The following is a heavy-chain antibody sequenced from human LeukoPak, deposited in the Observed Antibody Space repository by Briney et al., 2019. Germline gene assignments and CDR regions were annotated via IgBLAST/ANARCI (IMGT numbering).Heavy chain of an antibody. CDR1: GYSFTSYW. CDR2: SYPGDSDT. J-gene: IGHJ4*02. CDR3: ARRLGSDSSGLYYFDY. D-gene: IGHD3-22*01. V-gene: IGHV5-51*01. Sequence: GESLKISCKGSGYSFTSYWIGWVRQMPGKGLEWMGISYPGDSDTRYSPSFQGQVTISADKSITTAYLQWSSLKASDTAMYYCARRLGSDSSGLYYFDYWGQGTLVTVSS.